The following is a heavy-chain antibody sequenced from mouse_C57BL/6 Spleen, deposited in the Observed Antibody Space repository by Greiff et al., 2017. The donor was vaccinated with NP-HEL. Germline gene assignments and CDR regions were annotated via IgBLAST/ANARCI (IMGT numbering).Heavy chain of an antibody. CDR3: ARRSNYEGGYAMDY. Sequence: QVQLQQSGAELARPGASVKLSCKASGYTFTSYGISWVKQRTGQGLEWIGEIYPRSGNTYYNEKFKGKATLTADKSSSTAYMELRSLTSEDSAVYFCARRSNYEGGYAMDYWGQGTSVTVSS. V-gene: IGHV1-81*01. CDR1: GYTFTSYG. D-gene: IGHD2-5*01. CDR2: IYPRSGNT. J-gene: IGHJ4*01.